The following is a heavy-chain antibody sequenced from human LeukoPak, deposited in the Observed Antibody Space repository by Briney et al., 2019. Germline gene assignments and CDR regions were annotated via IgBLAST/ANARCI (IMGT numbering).Heavy chain of an antibody. CDR3: AREALLDYDLLPAYRSYFDF. CDR1: GGSISSYY. V-gene: IGHV4-59*01. Sequence: PSETLSLTCTVSGGSISSYYWSWIRQPPGKGLEWIGYIYSSGTTNYSPSLKSRVTISVDTSKNQFSLKLNSVTAADTAVYYCAREALLDYDLLPAYRSYFDFWGQGTLVTVSS. D-gene: IGHD3-9*01. J-gene: IGHJ4*02. CDR2: IYSSGTT.